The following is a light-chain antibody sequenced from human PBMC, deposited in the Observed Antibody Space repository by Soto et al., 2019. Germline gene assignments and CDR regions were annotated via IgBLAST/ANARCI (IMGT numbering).Light chain of an antibody. CDR1: SNDVGTYHY. V-gene: IGLV2-14*01. J-gene: IGLJ1*01. CDR2: EVT. CDR3: SSYRKSNTLV. Sequence: QSVLTQPASVSGSPGQSVTISCTGSSNDVGTYHYVSWYQHHPGKATKLMIYEVTNRPSGVSTRFSGSKSGNTAALTISGLQAEDEADYYCSSYRKSNTLVFGSGTKVTVL.